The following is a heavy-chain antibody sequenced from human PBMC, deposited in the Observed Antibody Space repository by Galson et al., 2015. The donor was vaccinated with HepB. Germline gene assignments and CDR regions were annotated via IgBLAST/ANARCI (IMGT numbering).Heavy chain of an antibody. D-gene: IGHD3-22*01. V-gene: IGHV3-30*18. CDR1: GFTFSSYG. Sequence: SLRLSCAASGFTFSSYGMHWVRQAPGKGLEWVAVISYDGSNKYYADSVKGRFTISRDNSKNTLYLQMNSLRAEDTAVYYCAKDGLIVVHYYGMDVWGQGTTVTVSS. CDR2: ISYDGSNK. J-gene: IGHJ6*02. CDR3: AKDGLIVVHYYGMDV.